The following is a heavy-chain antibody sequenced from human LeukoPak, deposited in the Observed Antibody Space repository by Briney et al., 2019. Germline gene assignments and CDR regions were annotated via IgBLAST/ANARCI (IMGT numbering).Heavy chain of an antibody. CDR3: ARVDDYVWGSYRSYAFDI. V-gene: IGHV4-4*07. CDR1: GGSISSYY. D-gene: IGHD3-16*02. Sequence: SETLSLTCTVSGGSISSYYWSWIRQPAGKGLEWIGRIYTSGSTNYNPSLKSRVTMSVDTSKNQFSLKLSSVTAADTAVYYCARVDDYVWGSYRSYAFDIWGQGTMVTVSS. J-gene: IGHJ3*02. CDR2: IYTSGST.